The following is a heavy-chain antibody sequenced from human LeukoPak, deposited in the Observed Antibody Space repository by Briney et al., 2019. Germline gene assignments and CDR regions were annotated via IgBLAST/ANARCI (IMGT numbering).Heavy chain of an antibody. J-gene: IGHJ3*02. Sequence: GESLKISCKGSGYRVHTYWIGWVRQMPGKGLEWMGIIYPGDSDTRYSPSFQGQVTISADKFISTAYLQWSSLKASDSAMYYCAMFPKSSPDAFEIWGQGTMVTVSS. CDR2: IYPGDSDT. V-gene: IGHV5-51*01. CDR1: GYRVHTYW. CDR3: AMFPKSSPDAFEI. D-gene: IGHD3-10*02.